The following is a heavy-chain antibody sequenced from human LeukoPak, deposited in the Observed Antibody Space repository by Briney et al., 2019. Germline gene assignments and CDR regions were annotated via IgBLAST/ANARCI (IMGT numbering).Heavy chain of an antibody. CDR2: INNSGST. CDR1: GGFFSGYY. CDR3: ARAKSRDFGWNRQSGFDY. J-gene: IGHJ4*02. D-gene: IGHD1-1*01. V-gene: IGHV4-34*01. Sequence: WEPLSLPCAVYGGFFSGYYWSCIRQPTGKGLEWIGKINNSGSTNYNPSLKSRVTISVDTSKNQFSLKLSSVTAADTAVYYCARAKSRDFGWNRQSGFDYWGQGTLVTVSS.